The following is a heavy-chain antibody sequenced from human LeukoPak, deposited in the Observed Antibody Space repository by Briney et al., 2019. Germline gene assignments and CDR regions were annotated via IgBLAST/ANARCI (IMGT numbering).Heavy chain of an antibody. Sequence: SETLSLTCAVYGGSFSGYYWSWIRQPPGKGLEWIGEINHSGSTNYNPSLKSRVTISVDTSKNQFSLKLSSVTAADTAVYYCARLSGSSWYSSYYYGMDVWGQGTTVTVSS. V-gene: IGHV4-34*01. D-gene: IGHD6-13*01. CDR1: GGSFSGYY. CDR3: ARLSGSSWYSSYYYGMDV. CDR2: INHSGST. J-gene: IGHJ6*02.